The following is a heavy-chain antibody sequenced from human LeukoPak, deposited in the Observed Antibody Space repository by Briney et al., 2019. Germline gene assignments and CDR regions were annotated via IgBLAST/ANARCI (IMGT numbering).Heavy chain of an antibody. V-gene: IGHV1-3*03. CDR1: GYTFTSYA. CDR2: INAGNGNT. Sequence: GASVKVSCKASGYTFTSYAMHWVRQAPGQRLEWMGWINAGNGNTKYSQEFQGRVTITRDTSASTAYMELSSLRAEDTAVYYCAKIPQVATTSVPNFDYWGQGTLVTVST. CDR3: AKIPQVATTSVPNFDY. D-gene: IGHD4-11*01. J-gene: IGHJ4*02.